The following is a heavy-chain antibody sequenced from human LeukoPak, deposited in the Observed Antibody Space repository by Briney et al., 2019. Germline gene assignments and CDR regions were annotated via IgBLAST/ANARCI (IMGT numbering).Heavy chain of an antibody. CDR1: GFTFSSYS. J-gene: IGHJ6*04. Sequence: GGSLRLSCAASGFTFSSYSMNWVRQAPGKGLEWVSSISSSSSYIYYADSVKGRFTFSRDNAKNSLYLQMNSLRAEDTAVYYCAELGITMIGGVWGKGTTVTISS. CDR3: AELGITMIGGV. D-gene: IGHD3-10*02. CDR2: ISSSSSYI. V-gene: IGHV3-21*01.